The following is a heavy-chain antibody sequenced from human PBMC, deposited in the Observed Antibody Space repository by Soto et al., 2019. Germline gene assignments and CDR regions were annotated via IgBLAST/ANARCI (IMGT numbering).Heavy chain of an antibody. Sequence: QVQLVQSGSESMQPGASVKVSCKGSGSNFNSLSIICWGKAPEQGLKWMGWINPNTGNPTYEQGFTGRFVFSVDTSVSTVYLQIFSLKADDSAVYYCARDRASGSFDYWGQGTLVTVSS. J-gene: IGHJ4*02. V-gene: IGHV7-4-1*01. CDR2: INPNTGNP. CDR1: GSNFNSLS. D-gene: IGHD1-26*01. CDR3: ARDRASGSFDY.